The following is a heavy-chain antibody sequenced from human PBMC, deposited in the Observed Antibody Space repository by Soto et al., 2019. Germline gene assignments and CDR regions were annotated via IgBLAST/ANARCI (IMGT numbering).Heavy chain of an antibody. D-gene: IGHD6-13*01. Sequence: GGSLRLSCAASASGFTFISYVMSWVRQAPGKGLEWVSAISGSGGSTYYADSVKGRFTISRDNSKNTLYLQMNSLRAEDTAVYYCATTAAGFDYWGQGTLVTVSS. CDR2: ISGSGGST. V-gene: IGHV3-23*01. CDR1: GFTFISYV. J-gene: IGHJ4*02. CDR3: ATTAAGFDY.